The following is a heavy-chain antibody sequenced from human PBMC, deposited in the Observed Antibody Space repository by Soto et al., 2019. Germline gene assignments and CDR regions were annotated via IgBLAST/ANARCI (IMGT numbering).Heavy chain of an antibody. Sequence: QVQLVQSGAEVKKPGASVKVSCKASGYTFTGYYMHWVRQAPGQGLEWMGWISAYNGNTNYAQKLQGRVTMTTDTSTSTAYMELRSLRSDDTAVYYCASQGVVPAAIRGNGMDVWGQGTTVTVSS. CDR1: GYTFTGYY. CDR2: ISAYNGNT. J-gene: IGHJ6*02. D-gene: IGHD2-2*02. V-gene: IGHV1-18*04. CDR3: ASQGVVPAAIRGNGMDV.